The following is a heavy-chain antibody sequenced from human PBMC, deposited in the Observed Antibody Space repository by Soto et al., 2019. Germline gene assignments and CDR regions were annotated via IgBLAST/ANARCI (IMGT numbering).Heavy chain of an antibody. D-gene: IGHD3-22*01. V-gene: IGHV1-69*04. J-gene: IGHJ5*02. CDR3: AGDPDSHYNDGHASSYP. CDR1: GYSFTNYG. CDR2: IIPIIGII. Sequence: SVKVSCMAAGYSFTNYGITSVRQAPGQGLEWMGRIIPIIGIINYAQKFQGRVTITADKFTGTAYMELTRLRSDDTAVYYCAGDPDSHYNDGHASSYPWGQGTLVTVSS.